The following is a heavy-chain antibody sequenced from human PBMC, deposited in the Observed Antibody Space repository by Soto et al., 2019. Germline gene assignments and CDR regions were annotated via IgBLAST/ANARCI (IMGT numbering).Heavy chain of an antibody. CDR1: GFTFSSFA. V-gene: IGHV3-23*01. CDR3: AIGFSASKGSPPDF. CDR2: ISGSGGST. J-gene: IGHJ4*02. D-gene: IGHD2-2*01. Sequence: PGGSLRLSCAASGFTFSSFAVSWVRQAPGKGLDWVSAISGSGGSTYSADSVKGRFTISRDNSKNTLYLQMSSLRAEDTAVYYCAIGFSASKGSPPDFWGQGSLVTVSS.